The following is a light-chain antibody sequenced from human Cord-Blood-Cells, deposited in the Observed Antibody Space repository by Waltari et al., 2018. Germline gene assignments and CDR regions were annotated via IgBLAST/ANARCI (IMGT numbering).Light chain of an antibody. J-gene: IGKJ1*01. Sequence: DIQMTQFPSTLSASVGDRVTLTCRASQSISSWLAWDQQKPGKAPKLLIYKASSLESGVPSRFSGSGSGTEFTLTISSLQPDDFATYYCQQYNSYSRTFGQGTKVEIK. V-gene: IGKV1-5*03. CDR1: QSISSW. CDR2: KAS. CDR3: QQYNSYSRT.